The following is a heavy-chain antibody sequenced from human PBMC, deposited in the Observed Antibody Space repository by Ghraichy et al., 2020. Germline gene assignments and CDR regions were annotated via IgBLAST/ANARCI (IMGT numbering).Heavy chain of an antibody. CDR1: GGSISSGGYS. Sequence: SETLSLTCAVSGGSISSGGYSWSWIRQPPGKGLEWIGYIYYSGSTYYNPSLKSRVTISVDTSKNQFSLKLSSVTAADTAVYYCASRYYYGSGSYYDYWGQGTLVTVSS. J-gene: IGHJ4*02. CDR3: ASRYYYGSGSYYDY. CDR2: IYYSGST. D-gene: IGHD3-10*01. V-gene: IGHV4-30-4*07.